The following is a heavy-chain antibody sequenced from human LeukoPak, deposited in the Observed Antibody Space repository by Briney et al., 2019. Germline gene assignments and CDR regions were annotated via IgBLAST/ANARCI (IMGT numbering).Heavy chain of an antibody. V-gene: IGHV1-69*06. Sequence: SVKVSCKASGGTFSSYAISWVRQAPGQGLEWMGGIIPIFGTANYAQKFQGRVTITADKSTSTAYMELSSLRSDDTALYYCARVSKGYCGGYCYSDYWGQGTLVTVSS. J-gene: IGHJ4*02. CDR3: ARVSKGYCGGYCYSDY. D-gene: IGHD2-21*02. CDR2: IIPIFGTA. CDR1: GGTFSSYA.